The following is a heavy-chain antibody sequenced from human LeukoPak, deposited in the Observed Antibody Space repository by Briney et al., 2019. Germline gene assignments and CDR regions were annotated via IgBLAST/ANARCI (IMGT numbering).Heavy chain of an antibody. D-gene: IGHD6-19*01. CDR2: ISTSSSYI. CDR1: GFTLSSYS. CDR3: ARVQWLATGYYFDY. J-gene: IGHJ4*02. Sequence: GGSLRLSCAASGFTLSSYSMHWVRQAPGKGLEWVSCISTSSSYIYYADSVKGRFTISRDNARNSLYLQMHSLRAEDTALYYCARVQWLATGYYFDYWGQGTLVTVSS. V-gene: IGHV3-21*01.